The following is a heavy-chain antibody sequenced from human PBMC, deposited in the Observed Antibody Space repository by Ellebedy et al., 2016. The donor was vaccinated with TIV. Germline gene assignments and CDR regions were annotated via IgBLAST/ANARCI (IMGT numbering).Heavy chain of an antibody. V-gene: IGHV4-4*02. CDR3: ARESDSQFYFDY. Sequence: MPSETLSLTCDVSGGSISSSNWWRWVRPPPGKGLAWNGAIYHSGSTNSNPSLKSRVTISVDRSKNQFSLKLSSVTAADTAVYFCARESDSQFYFDYWGQGSLVTVSS. J-gene: IGHJ4*02. CDR2: IYHSGST. CDR1: GGSISSSNW.